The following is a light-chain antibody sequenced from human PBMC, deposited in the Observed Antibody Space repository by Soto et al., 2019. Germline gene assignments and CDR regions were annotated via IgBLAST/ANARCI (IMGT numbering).Light chain of an antibody. V-gene: IGLV2-23*02. CDR2: EVS. CDR3: CSYAGINTFYV. J-gene: IGLJ1*01. CDR1: SSDVGSYNL. Sequence: QSALSQPASVSGSPGQSITISCTGTSSDVGSYNLVSWYQQHPGKAPKLMLYEVSKRPSGVSNRFSGSKSGNTASLTISGLQAEDEADYYCCSYAGINTFYVFGNGTKVTVL.